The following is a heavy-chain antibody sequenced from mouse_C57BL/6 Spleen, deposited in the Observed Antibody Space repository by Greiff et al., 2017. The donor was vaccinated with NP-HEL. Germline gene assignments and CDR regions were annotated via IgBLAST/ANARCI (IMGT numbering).Heavy chain of an antibody. D-gene: IGHD1-1*01. CDR1: GYTFTDYY. Sequence: EVQLQQSGPELVKPGASVKISCKASGYTFTDYYMNWVKQSHGKSLEWIGDINPNNGGTSYNQKFKGKATLTVDKSSSTAYMELRSLTSEDSAVYYCARWYGISYLAYWGQGTLVTVSA. V-gene: IGHV1-26*01. CDR3: ARWYGISYLAY. CDR2: INPNNGGT. J-gene: IGHJ3*01.